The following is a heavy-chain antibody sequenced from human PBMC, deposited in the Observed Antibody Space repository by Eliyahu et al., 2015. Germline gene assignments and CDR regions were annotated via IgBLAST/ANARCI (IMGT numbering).Heavy chain of an antibody. CDR1: GXSISSSSXY. D-gene: IGHD1-7*01. CDR2: IYYSGST. V-gene: IGHV4-39*01. CDR3: ARLSTGTTSQFDY. Sequence: QLQLQESGPGLVKPSETLSLTCXVSGXSISSSSXYWGWIRQPPGKGLGWIGRIYYSGSTYYNPSLKSRVTISVDTSKNQFSLKLSSVTAADTAVYYCARLSTGTTSQFDYWGQGTHVTVSS. J-gene: IGHJ4*02.